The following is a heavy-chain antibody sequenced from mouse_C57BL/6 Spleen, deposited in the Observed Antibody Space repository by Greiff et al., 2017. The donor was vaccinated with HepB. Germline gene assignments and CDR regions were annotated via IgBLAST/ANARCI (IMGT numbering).Heavy chain of an antibody. CDR2: INPSSGYT. J-gene: IGHJ2*01. Sequence: VQLQQSGAELAKPGALVKLSCKASGYTFTSYWMHWVKQRPGQGLEWIGYINPSSGYTKYNQKFKDKATLTADKSSSTAYMQLSSLTYEDSAVYYCARTVYGSSYYFDYWGQGTTFTVSS. CDR3: ARTVYGSSYYFDY. D-gene: IGHD1-1*01. CDR1: GYTFTSYW. V-gene: IGHV1-7*01.